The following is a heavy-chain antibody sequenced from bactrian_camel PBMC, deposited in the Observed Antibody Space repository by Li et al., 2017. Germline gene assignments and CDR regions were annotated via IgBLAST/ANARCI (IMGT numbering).Heavy chain of an antibody. CDR3: ATKIAPAYGCSWLYPHAFGN. J-gene: IGHJ6*01. CDR1: KFRVPLRC. Sequence: HVQLVESGGGSVQAGGSLRLTCTPSKFRVPLRCMGWFRQAPGKEREVVASIDVYANKMYADSVKGRFTISQENAKKMLYLQMYSLKPEDTAMYYCATKIAPAYGCSWLYPHAFGNWGQGTQVTVS. V-gene: IGHV3S53*01. D-gene: IGHD4*01. CDR2: IDVYANK.